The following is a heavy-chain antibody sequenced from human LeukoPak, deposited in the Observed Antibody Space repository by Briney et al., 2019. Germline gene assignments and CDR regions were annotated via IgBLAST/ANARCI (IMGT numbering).Heavy chain of an antibody. Sequence: GGSLRLSCAASGFTFSSYSMNWVRQAPGKGLEWVSSISSTSTYIYYADSVKGRFTISRDNAKNSLYLQMNSLSADDTAVYYCAKDLLSQQVARCFDYWGQGTLVTVSS. D-gene: IGHD6-13*01. CDR2: ISSTSTYI. CDR1: GFTFSSYS. V-gene: IGHV3-21*04. J-gene: IGHJ4*02. CDR3: AKDLLSQQVARCFDY.